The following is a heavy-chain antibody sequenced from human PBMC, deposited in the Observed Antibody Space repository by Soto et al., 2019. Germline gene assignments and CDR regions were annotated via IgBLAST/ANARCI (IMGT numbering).Heavy chain of an antibody. J-gene: IGHJ6*02. CDR3: ARGDMITFGGAGDYYYYGMDV. CDR1: GGTFSSYA. CDR2: IIPIFGTA. Sequence: AASVKVSCKASGGTFSSYAISWVRQAPGQGLEWMGGIIPIFGTANYAQKFQGRVTITADKSTSTAYMELSSLRSDDTAVYFCARGDMITFGGAGDYYYYGMDVWGQGTTVTVSS. V-gene: IGHV1-69*06. D-gene: IGHD3-16*01.